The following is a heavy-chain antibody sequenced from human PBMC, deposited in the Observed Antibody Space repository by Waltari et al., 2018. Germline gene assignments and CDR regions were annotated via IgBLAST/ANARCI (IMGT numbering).Heavy chain of an antibody. V-gene: IGHV6-1*01. CDR2: TFYRSKWSY. CDR1: GDSVSINSAA. Sequence: QVQLQQSGPGLVKPSQTLSLTCAISGDSVSINSAAWNCIRQSPSRGLEWLGRTFYRSKWSYDYAVSVKSRITINPDTSKNQFSLQLNSVTPEDTAVYFCARRASVTGAIDYWGQGTLVTVSS. J-gene: IGHJ4*02. CDR3: ARRASVTGAIDY.